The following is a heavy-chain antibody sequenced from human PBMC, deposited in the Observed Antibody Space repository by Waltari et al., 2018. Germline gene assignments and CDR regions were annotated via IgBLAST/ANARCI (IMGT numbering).Heavy chain of an antibody. Sequence: QVQLRESGPGLVKPSQTLSLTCSVSGGSVSSGLHYWSWIRQAPGKGREWIGYIYHSETTYYNPSLRGRLTLSVDTSNYQSSLKLTSVTAADTAVYYCARVVKYYDSFGFPSDYMDVWGKGTTVIVSS. D-gene: IGHD3-22*01. CDR1: GGSVSSGLHY. CDR3: ARVVKYYDSFGFPSDYMDV. CDR2: IYHSETT. V-gene: IGHV4-30-4*08. J-gene: IGHJ6*03.